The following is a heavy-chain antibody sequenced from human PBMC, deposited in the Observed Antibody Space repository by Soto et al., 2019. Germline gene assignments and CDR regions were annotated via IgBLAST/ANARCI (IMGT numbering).Heavy chain of an antibody. CDR2: IYYSGST. CDR3: ARDRWGYMDV. CDR1: GGSISSYY. Sequence: SETLSLTCTVSGGSISSYYWSWIRQPPGKGLEWIGYIYYSGSTNYNPSLKSRVTISVDTSKNQFSLKLSSVTAADTAVYYCARDRWGYMDVWGKGTTVTVSS. D-gene: IGHD3-16*01. J-gene: IGHJ6*03. V-gene: IGHV4-59*01.